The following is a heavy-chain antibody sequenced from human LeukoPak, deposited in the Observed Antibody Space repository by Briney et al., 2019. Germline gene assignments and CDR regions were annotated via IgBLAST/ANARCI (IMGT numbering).Heavy chain of an antibody. CDR2: ISSLSTYI. Sequence: PGGSLRLSCAASGFTFTSYSMNWVRQAPGKGLEWVSSISSLSTYIYYADSVKGRFTISRDNAQNSLFLQMNSLSAEDTAVYYCARGGLDIAARRGDYYYYYMDVWGKGTTVTVSS. V-gene: IGHV3-21*01. CDR1: GFTFTSYS. J-gene: IGHJ6*03. D-gene: IGHD6-6*01. CDR3: ARGGLDIAARRGDYYYYYMDV.